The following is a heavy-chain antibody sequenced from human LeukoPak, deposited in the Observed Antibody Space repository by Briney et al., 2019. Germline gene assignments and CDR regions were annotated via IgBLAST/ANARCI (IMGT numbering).Heavy chain of an antibody. J-gene: IGHJ4*02. CDR2: TSAHNDDT. V-gene: IGHV1-18*01. D-gene: IGHD1-1*01. CDR1: GYTFTSYG. CDR3: ARDWDSRNDYFDP. Sequence: ASVKVSCKASGYTFTSYGISWVRQAPGQGLEWMGWTSAHNDDTNYAETLQGRLTMTTDISASTAYMELTSLRSDDTAVYYCARDWDSRNDYFDPWGQGTLVIVSS.